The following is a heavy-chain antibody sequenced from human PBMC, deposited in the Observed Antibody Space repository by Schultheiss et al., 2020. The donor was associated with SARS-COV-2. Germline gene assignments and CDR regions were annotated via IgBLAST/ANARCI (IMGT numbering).Heavy chain of an antibody. D-gene: IGHD5-12*01. CDR2: VSSTGAP. CDR3: ARYRWRAGYDHHYYYHMDV. J-gene: IGHJ6*02. Sequence: SQTLSLTCNVSGGSLNVFYWGWIRQPPENGLEWIATVSSTGAPCYNPSLRSRITMSSDTSKNQFSLKVTSVTAADTAVYYCARYRWRAGYDHHYYYHMDVWGPGTTVTVSS. CDR1: GGSLNVFY. V-gene: IGHV4-59*04.